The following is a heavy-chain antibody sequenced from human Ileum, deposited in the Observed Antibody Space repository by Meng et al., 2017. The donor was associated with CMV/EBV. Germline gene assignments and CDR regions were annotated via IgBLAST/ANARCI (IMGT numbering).Heavy chain of an antibody. J-gene: IGHJ4*02. CDR3: AREDAHNSFDY. D-gene: IGHD2/OR15-2a*01. CDR1: GFSFSTYW. CDR2: IKEDGSLK. V-gene: IGHV3-7*01. Sequence: GESLKISCVASGFSFSTYWMTWVRQAPGRGLEWVANIKEDGSLKYYVDSLKGRFTISRDNARNSLYLQINGLTAEDTAVYYCAREDAHNSFDYCGQGTLVTVS.